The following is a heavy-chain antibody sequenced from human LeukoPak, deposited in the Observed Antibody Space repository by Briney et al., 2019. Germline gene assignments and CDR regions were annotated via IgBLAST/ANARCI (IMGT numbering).Heavy chain of an antibody. CDR1: GFTFSNYP. Sequence: GGSLRLSCAASGFTFSNYPMSWVRQAPGKGLEWVSAISGSGGSTYYADSVKGRFTISRDNSKNTLYLQMNSLRAEDTAVYYCAKGIYYYGSGSYYNPFDYWGQGTLVTVSS. CDR2: ISGSGGST. J-gene: IGHJ4*02. V-gene: IGHV3-23*01. CDR3: AKGIYYYGSGSYYNPFDY. D-gene: IGHD3-10*01.